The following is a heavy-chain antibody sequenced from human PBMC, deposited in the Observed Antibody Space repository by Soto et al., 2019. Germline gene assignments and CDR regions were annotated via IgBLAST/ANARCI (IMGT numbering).Heavy chain of an antibody. CDR1: GGTFGSSA. J-gene: IGHJ6*02. V-gene: IGHV1-69*12. Sequence: QVQLVQSGAEVKKPGSSVTVSCKASGGTFGSSAISWVRQAPGQGLEWMGGIIPIFPTPVYAQKIQGRVTITADEAKSTAYMELTSLRSEDTAVYYCARDNDRLQLGGNYYYAMDVWGQGTTVTVSS. CDR3: ARDNDRLQLGGNYYYAMDV. D-gene: IGHD5-12*01. CDR2: IIPIFPTP.